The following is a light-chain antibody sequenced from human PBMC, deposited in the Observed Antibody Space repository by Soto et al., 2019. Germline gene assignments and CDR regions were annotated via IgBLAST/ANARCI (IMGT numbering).Light chain of an antibody. CDR2: GAS. Sequence: IVLTQPPATLSLSPGERATLSCRASQSVSSYLAWYQQKPGQAPRLLIYGASTRAAGIPERFRGSGSGTEFTLTINSLQSDDFAVYYCQQYSDWPPWTFGQGTKVDIK. CDR1: QSVSSY. J-gene: IGKJ1*01. V-gene: IGKV3-15*01. CDR3: QQYSDWPPWT.